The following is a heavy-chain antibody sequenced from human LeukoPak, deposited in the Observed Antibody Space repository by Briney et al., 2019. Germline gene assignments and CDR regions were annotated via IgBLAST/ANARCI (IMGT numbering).Heavy chain of an antibody. V-gene: IGHV4-34*01. CDR2: INHSGNT. Sequence: SETLSLTCAVYGGSFSGYYWSWIRQPPGKGLEWTGEINHSGNTNYNPSLKSRVTISVDTSKNQFSLKLRSVTAADTAVYYCARMRVRGVFLYYFDYWGQGTLVTVSS. CDR1: GGSFSGYY. J-gene: IGHJ4*02. D-gene: IGHD3-10*01. CDR3: ARMRVRGVFLYYFDY.